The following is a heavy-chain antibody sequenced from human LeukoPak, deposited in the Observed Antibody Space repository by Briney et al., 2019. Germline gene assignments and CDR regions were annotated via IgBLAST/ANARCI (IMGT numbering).Heavy chain of an antibody. CDR1: GFTFSIYA. CDR3: AKASTPEYYFDY. J-gene: IGHJ4*02. V-gene: IGHV3-23*01. Sequence: GGSLRLSCAASGFTFSIYAMNWVRQAPGKGLEWVSGISGSGGSTYYADSVKGRFTISRDNSKNTLYLQMNGLRAEDTAVYYCAKASTPEYYFDYWGQGTLVTVSS. CDR2: ISGSGGST.